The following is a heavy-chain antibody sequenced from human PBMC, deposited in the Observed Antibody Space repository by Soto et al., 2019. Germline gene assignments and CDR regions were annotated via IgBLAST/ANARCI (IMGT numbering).Heavy chain of an antibody. Sequence: ASVKVSCKXSGYTFTSYAMHWVRQAPGQRLEWMGWINAGNGNTKYSQKFQGRVTITRDTSASTAYMELSSLRSEDTAVYYCASPTTVTTGAAFDIWGQGTMVTVSS. CDR2: INAGNGNT. V-gene: IGHV1-3*01. J-gene: IGHJ3*02. CDR3: ASPTTVTTGAAFDI. CDR1: GYTFTSYA. D-gene: IGHD4-17*01.